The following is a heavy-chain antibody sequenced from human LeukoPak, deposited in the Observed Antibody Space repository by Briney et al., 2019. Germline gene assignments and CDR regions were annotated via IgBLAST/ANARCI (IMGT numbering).Heavy chain of an antibody. CDR1: GYTFTSYG. D-gene: IGHD2-21*02. CDR3: ARDHGDIVVVTAIQGLSWFDP. J-gene: IGHJ5*02. V-gene: IGHV1-18*01. CDR2: ISAYNGNT. Sequence: ASVKVSCKASGYTFTSYGISWVRQAPRQGLEWMGWISAYNGNTNYAEKLQGRVTMTTDTSTSTAYKELRSLRSDDTAVYYCARDHGDIVVVTAIQGLSWFDPWGQGTLVTVSS.